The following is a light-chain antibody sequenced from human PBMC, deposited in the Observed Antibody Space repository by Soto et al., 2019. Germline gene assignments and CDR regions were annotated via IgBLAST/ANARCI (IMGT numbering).Light chain of an antibody. CDR2: AAS. J-gene: IGKJ2*01. Sequence: DIQLTQSPSSVSASVGDRVTLTCRASQGISNWLAWYQQKPGKAPKLLISAASTLQGGVSSRFSGSFSGTDFTLTITSLQAEDFATYFCQQAYSLPVTFGQGTKVDIK. CDR3: QQAYSLPVT. V-gene: IGKV1-12*01. CDR1: QGISNW.